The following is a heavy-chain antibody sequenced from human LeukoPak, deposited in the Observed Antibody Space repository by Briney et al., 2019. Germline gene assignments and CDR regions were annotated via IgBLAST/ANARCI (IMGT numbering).Heavy chain of an antibody. CDR1: GFTFSDYY. D-gene: IGHD3-22*01. CDR2: ISSNGSTI. Sequence: GGSLRLSCAASGFTFSDYYMSWIRQAPGKGLEWVSYISSNGSTIYYADSVKGRFTISRDNAKNSLYLQMNSLRAEDTAVYYCARAFANYYDSSGYRYWGQGTLVTVSS. V-gene: IGHV3-11*01. J-gene: IGHJ4*02. CDR3: ARAFANYYDSSGYRY.